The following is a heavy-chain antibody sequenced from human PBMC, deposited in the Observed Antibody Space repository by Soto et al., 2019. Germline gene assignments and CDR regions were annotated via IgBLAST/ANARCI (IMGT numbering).Heavy chain of an antibody. D-gene: IGHD6-6*01. CDR1: GFTFSSYA. CDR3: ARFSSSSAINYYYYGMDV. CDR2: ISYDGSNK. V-gene: IGHV3-30-3*01. Sequence: GGSLRLSCAASGFTFSSYAMHWVRQAPGKGLEWVAVISYDGSNKYYADSVKGRFTISRDNSKNTLYLQMNSLRAEDTAVYYCARFSSSSAINYYYYGMDVWGQGTTFTVSS. J-gene: IGHJ6*02.